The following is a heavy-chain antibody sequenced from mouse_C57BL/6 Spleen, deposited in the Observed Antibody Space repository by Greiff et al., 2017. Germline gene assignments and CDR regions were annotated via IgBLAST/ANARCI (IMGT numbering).Heavy chain of an antibody. J-gene: IGHJ4*01. D-gene: IGHD1-1*01. CDR1: GFSLSTFGMG. CDR3: ARMGDYYGSSYVGYAMDY. Sequence: QVTLKESGPGILQPSQTLSLTCSFSGFSLSTFGMGVGWIRQPSGKGLEWLAHIWWDDDKYYNPALKSRLTISKDTSKNQVFLKIANVDTADTATYYCARMGDYYGSSYVGYAMDYWGQGTSVTVSS. V-gene: IGHV8-8*01. CDR2: IWWDDDK.